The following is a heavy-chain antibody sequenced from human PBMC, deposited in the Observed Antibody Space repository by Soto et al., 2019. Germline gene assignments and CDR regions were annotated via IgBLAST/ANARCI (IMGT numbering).Heavy chain of an antibody. CDR3: AIVARPGYIFRSGLQY. Sequence: EVQLVESGGGLVKPGGSVRLSSAASGFTFGSFWMHWVREAPGKGLVWVSRINSDESTINYADSVKGRFIVSRDNAKNTLFLQMNSVRAEDTAVYYCAIVARPGYIFRSGLQYLGQGTLVIVSS. J-gene: IGHJ1*01. CDR1: GFTFGSFW. V-gene: IGHV3-74*01. CDR2: INSDESTI. D-gene: IGHD3-3*01.